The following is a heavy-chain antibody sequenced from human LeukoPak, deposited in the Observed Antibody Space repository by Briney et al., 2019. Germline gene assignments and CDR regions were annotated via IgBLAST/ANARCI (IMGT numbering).Heavy chain of an antibody. CDR1: GFTFTTYW. CDR3: AKESGSSGWYYFDY. D-gene: IGHD6-19*01. CDR2: INQDGTEK. Sequence: HPGGSLRLSCAASGFTFTTYWMSWVRQLPGKGLEWVANINQDGTEKYYVDSVKGRFTISRANSKNTLYLQMNSLRAEDTAVYYCAKESGSSGWYYFDYWGQGTLVTVSS. J-gene: IGHJ4*02. V-gene: IGHV3-7*03.